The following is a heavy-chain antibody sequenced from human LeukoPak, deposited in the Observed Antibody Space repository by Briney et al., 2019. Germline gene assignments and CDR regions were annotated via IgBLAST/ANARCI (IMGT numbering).Heavy chain of an antibody. D-gene: IGHD2-2*01. CDR2: INPNSGGT. CDR3: ARSSGYCSSTSCRRENFFDY. Sequence: GASVKVSCKASGYTFTGYYMHWVRQAPGQGLEWMGWINPNSGGTNYAQKFQGRVTMTRDTSISTAYMELSRLRSDDTAVYYCARSSGYCSSTSCRRENFFDYWGQGTLVTVSS. V-gene: IGHV1-2*02. J-gene: IGHJ4*02. CDR1: GYTFTGYY.